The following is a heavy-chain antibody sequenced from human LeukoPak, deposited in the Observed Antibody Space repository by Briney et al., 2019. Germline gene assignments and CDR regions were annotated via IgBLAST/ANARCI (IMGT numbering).Heavy chain of an antibody. CDR3: ARRGRLELHPLVYYYFMDV. D-gene: IGHD1-7*01. J-gene: IGHJ6*03. Sequence: SETLSLTCTVSGGSISSSSYYWGWIRQPPGKGLEWIGSIYYSGSTYYNPSLKSRVTISVDTSKNQFSLKLSSVTAADTAVYYCARRGRLELHPLVYYYFMDVWDNGTTVTVSS. V-gene: IGHV4-39*01. CDR2: IYYSGST. CDR1: GGSISSSSYY.